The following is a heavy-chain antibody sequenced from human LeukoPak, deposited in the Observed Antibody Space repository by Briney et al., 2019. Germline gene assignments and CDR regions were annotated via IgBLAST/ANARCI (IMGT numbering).Heavy chain of an antibody. Sequence: SGGSLRLSCAASGFTFSTYAMGWVRQAPGNGLEWVSVISGSGGTTNYADSVKGRFTISRDNAKNSLYLQMNSLRAEDTAVYYCARGRLDAFDVWGQGTMVTVSS. CDR3: ARGRLDAFDV. D-gene: IGHD2-15*01. CDR2: ISGSGGTT. V-gene: IGHV3-23*01. CDR1: GFTFSTYA. J-gene: IGHJ3*01.